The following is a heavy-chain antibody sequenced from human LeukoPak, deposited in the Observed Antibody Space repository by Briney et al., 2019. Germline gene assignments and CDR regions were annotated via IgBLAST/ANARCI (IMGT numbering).Heavy chain of an antibody. CDR3: ARGSGSSSQQTRDY. J-gene: IGHJ4*02. D-gene: IGHD6-13*01. CDR1: GFTFSSYS. CDR2: ISSSSSYI. V-gene: IGHV3-21*01. Sequence: PGGSLRLFCAASGFTFSSYSMNWVRQAPGKGLEWVSSISSSSSYIYYADSVKGRFTISRDNAKNSLYLQMNSLRAEDTAVYYCARGSGSSSQQTRDYWGQGTLVTVSS.